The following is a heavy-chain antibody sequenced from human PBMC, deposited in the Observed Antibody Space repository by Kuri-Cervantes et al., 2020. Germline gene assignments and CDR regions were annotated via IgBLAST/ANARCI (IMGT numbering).Heavy chain of an antibody. J-gene: IGHJ6*02. CDR3: ARAYSPDV. Sequence: LSLTCAASGFTFSSYDMHWVRQATGKGLVWVSRINSEGSSTSYADSVKGRFTISRDNAKNTLYLQMNSLRAEDTAVYYCARAYSPDVWGQGTTVTVSS. V-gene: IGHV3-74*01. D-gene: IGHD4-11*01. CDR1: GFTFSSYD. CDR2: INSEGSST.